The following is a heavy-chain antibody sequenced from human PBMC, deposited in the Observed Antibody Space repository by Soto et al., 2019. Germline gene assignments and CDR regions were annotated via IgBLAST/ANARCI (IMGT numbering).Heavy chain of an antibody. CDR2: VSGSGDSP. CDR3: AKQIVAAFFDY. Sequence: PGGSLRLSCAASGFTFSSYAMSWVRQAPGKGLEWVSGVSGSGDSPHYADSVKGRFTISRDNSKNTLFLQMNSLRAEDTAVYYCAKQIVAAFFDYWGQGTLVTVSS. J-gene: IGHJ4*02. CDR1: GFTFSSYA. D-gene: IGHD5-12*01. V-gene: IGHV3-23*01.